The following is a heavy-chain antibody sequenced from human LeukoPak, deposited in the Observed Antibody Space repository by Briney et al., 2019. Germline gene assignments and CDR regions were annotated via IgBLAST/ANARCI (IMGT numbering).Heavy chain of an antibody. J-gene: IGHJ1*01. CDR3: AKQPPSAWLVRFYFQH. CDR2: ISGSGGSI. Sequence: GGSLRLSCAASGFTFSSYAMSWVRQAPGKGLEWVSAISGSGGSIYYADSVKGRFTISRDNSKNTLYLQMNSLRAEDTAVYYCAKQPPSAWLVRFYFQHWGQGTLVTVSS. D-gene: IGHD6-19*01. CDR1: GFTFSSYA. V-gene: IGHV3-23*01.